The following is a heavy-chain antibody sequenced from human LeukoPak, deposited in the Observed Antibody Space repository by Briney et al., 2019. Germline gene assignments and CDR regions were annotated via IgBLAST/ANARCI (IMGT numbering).Heavy chain of an antibody. CDR2: IYYSGST. CDR1: GGSISSSSYY. Sequence: SETLSLTCTVSGGSISSSSYYWGWIRQPPGKGLEWIGSIYYSGSTYYNPSLKSRVTISVDTSKNQFSLKLSSVTAADTAVYFCARGRVSSSSWFSTYYYYFYMDVWGKGTTVTVSS. V-gene: IGHV4-39*07. D-gene: IGHD6-13*01. CDR3: ARGRVSSSSWFSTYYYYFYMDV. J-gene: IGHJ6*03.